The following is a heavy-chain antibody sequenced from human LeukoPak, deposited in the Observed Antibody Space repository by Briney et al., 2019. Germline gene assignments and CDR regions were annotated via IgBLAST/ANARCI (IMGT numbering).Heavy chain of an antibody. V-gene: IGHV3-66*01. CDR1: GFTVSSNY. CDR2: IYSDGST. D-gene: IGHD6-19*01. CDR3: AREVRDSGWLDY. Sequence: GESLRLSCAASGFTVSSNYMSWVRQAPGKGLEWVSVIYSDGSTYYADSVKGRFTISRDNSKNTLYLQMNSLRAEDTAVYYCAREVRDSGWLDYWGQGTLVTVSS. J-gene: IGHJ4*02.